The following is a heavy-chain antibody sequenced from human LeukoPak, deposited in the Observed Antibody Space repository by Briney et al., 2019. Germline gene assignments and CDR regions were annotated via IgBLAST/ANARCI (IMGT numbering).Heavy chain of an antibody. D-gene: IGHD2-15*01. CDR3: ATLTPYCSGGSCYRAGWFDP. J-gene: IGHJ5*02. Sequence: PSETLSLTCTVSGGSISSYYWSWIRQPPGKGLEWIGYIYYSGSTNYNPSLKSRVTISVDTSKNQFSLKLSSVTAADTAVYYCATLTPYCSGGSCYRAGWFDPWGQGTLVTVSS. V-gene: IGHV4-59*01. CDR1: GGSISSYY. CDR2: IYYSGST.